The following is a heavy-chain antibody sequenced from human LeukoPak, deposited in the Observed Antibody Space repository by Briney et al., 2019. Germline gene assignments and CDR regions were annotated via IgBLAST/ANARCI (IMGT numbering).Heavy chain of an antibody. V-gene: IGHV1-46*01. D-gene: IGHD3-22*01. J-gene: IGHJ6*02. CDR1: GYTFTSYY. CDR3: ARGRAYYYDSSGYYYYYYGMDV. Sequence: ASVKVSCKASGYTFTSYYMHWVRQAPGQGLEWMGIINPSGGSTSYAQKFQGRVTMTRDTSTSTVYMEPSSLRSEDTAVYYCARGRAYYYDSSGYYYYYYGMDVWGQGTTVTVSS. CDR2: INPSGGST.